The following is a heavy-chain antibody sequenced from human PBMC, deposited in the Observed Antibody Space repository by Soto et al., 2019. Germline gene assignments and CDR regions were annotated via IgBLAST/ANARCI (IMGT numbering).Heavy chain of an antibody. CDR3: ASRGYYDNSDFDY. CDR1: GFTLSSSW. D-gene: IGHD3-22*01. V-gene: IGHV3-74*01. J-gene: IGHJ4*02. CDR2: ISTDAERSST. Sequence: PGGSLRLSCAASGFTLSSSWMHWVRQAPGKGLVWVSRISTDAERSSTSYADSVRGRFTISRDSAKNTVYLQMNSLRAEDTAVYYGASRGYYDNSDFDYWGQGTLVTVSS.